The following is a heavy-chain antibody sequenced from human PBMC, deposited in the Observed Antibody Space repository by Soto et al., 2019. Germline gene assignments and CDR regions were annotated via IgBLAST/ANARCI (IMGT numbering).Heavy chain of an antibody. D-gene: IGHD6-19*01. J-gene: IGHJ4*02. Sequence: QLQLQESGSGLVKPSQTLSLTCAVSGGSISSGGYSWSWIRQPPGKGLEWIGYIYHSGSTYYNPSLKSXXTXSXXRSKNQFSLKLSSVTAADTAVYYCASLRSGWGIDYWGQGTLVTVSS. V-gene: IGHV4-30-2*01. CDR3: ASLRSGWGIDY. CDR1: GGSISSGGYS. CDR2: IYHSGST.